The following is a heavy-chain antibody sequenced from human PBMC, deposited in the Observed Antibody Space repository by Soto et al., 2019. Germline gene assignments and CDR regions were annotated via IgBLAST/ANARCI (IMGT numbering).Heavy chain of an antibody. J-gene: IGHJ6*02. CDR1: GFTFSSYG. D-gene: IGHD2-8*01. V-gene: IGHV3-33*01. CDR3: ARQDCTNGVCYNYYYYYGMDV. CDR2: IWYDGSNK. Sequence: QVQLVESGGGVVQPGRSLRLSCAASGFTFSSYGMHWVRQAPGKGLEWVAVIWYDGSNKYYADSVKGRFTISRDNSKNTLYLQMNSLRAEDTAVYYCARQDCTNGVCYNYYYYYGMDVWGQGTTFTVSS.